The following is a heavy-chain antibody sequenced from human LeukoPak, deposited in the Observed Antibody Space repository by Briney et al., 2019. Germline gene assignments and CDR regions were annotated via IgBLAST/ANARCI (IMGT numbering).Heavy chain of an antibody. CDR3: ARHAIYSGGYSYWFDP. D-gene: IGHD1-26*01. J-gene: IGHJ5*02. CDR1: GGSISSGTYY. Sequence: PSETLSLTCTVSGGSISSGTYYWAWIRQPPGKGPEWIGTIHYSGDTYYNPSLKSRASISVDKSKNLCSLRLSSVTVADTAVYYCARHAIYSGGYSYWFDPWGLGTLVTVSS. CDR2: IHYSGDT. V-gene: IGHV4-39*01.